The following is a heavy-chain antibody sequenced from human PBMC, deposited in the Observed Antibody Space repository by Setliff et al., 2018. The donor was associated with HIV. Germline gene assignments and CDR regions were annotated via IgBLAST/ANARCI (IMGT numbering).Heavy chain of an antibody. J-gene: IGHJ4*01. CDR1: GGSISSYY. V-gene: IGHV4-59*01. CDR3: AYSTGWYYFDY. D-gene: IGHD6-19*01. CDR2: IYYSGST. Sequence: NPSETLSLTCTVSGGSISSYYWSWIRQPPGKGLEWIGYIYYSGSTNYNPSLKSRVTISVDTSKNQFSLALSSVTAADTAVYYCAYSTGWYYFDYWGHGTLVTVS.